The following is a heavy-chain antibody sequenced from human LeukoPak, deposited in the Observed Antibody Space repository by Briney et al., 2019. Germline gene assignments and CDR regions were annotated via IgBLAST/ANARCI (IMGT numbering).Heavy chain of an antibody. Sequence: PGGSLRLSCAASGFTFRTYAMHWVRQAPGKGLEWVASLSYDEGQKHYADSVRGRFTISRDTSINTVYLQMNSLRPEDTAVYYCAKEYPPFGANFYYFGMDVWGQGSTLIVSS. CDR3: AKEYPPFGANFYYFGMDV. D-gene: IGHD3-10*01. V-gene: IGHV3-30*18. CDR1: GFTFRTYA. CDR2: LSYDEGQK. J-gene: IGHJ6*02.